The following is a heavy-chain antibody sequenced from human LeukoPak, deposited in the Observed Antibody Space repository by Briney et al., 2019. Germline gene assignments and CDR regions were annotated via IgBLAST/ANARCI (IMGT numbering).Heavy chain of an antibody. D-gene: IGHD3-10*01. Sequence: ASVKVSCKASGYTFTGYYIHWVRQAPGQGLEWVGWINPSSGGTYYAQSFQGRVTMTRDTSISTAYMELSRLRSDDTAVYYCARAALGVWFGEPLGGPTEYWGQGTLVTVSS. V-gene: IGHV1-2*02. J-gene: IGHJ4*02. CDR2: INPSSGGT. CDR1: GYTFTGYY. CDR3: ARAALGVWFGEPLGGPTEY.